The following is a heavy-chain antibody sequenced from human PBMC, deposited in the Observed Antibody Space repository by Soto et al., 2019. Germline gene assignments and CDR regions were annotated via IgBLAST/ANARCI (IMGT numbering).Heavy chain of an antibody. CDR2: ISAYNGNT. CDR1: GYTFTSYG. V-gene: IGHV1-18*01. D-gene: IGHD3-10*01. J-gene: IGHJ6*02. Sequence: ASVKVSCKASGYTFTSYGISWVRQAPGQGLEWMGWISAYNGNTNYAQKLQGRVTMTTDTSTSTAYMELRSLRSDDTAVYYCARWLGSGSSYYYYYGMDVWGQGTTVTVSS. CDR3: ARWLGSGSSYYYYYGMDV.